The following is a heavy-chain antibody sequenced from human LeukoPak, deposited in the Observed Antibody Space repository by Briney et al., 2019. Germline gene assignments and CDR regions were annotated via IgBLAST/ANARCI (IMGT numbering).Heavy chain of an antibody. V-gene: IGHV3-21*01. Sequence: GGSLRLSXAAPGFTLTSYSMNWVRQAPGKGLEWVSSISSSGSYIYYADSVKGRFTISRDNAKNSLYLQMNSLRAEDTAVYYCARGPWILWGQGTLVTVSS. J-gene: IGHJ4*02. CDR1: GFTLTSYS. CDR3: ARGPWIL. D-gene: IGHD5-18*01. CDR2: ISSSGSYI.